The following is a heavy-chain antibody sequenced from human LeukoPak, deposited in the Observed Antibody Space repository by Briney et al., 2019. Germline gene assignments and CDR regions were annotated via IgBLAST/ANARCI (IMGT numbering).Heavy chain of an antibody. CDR1: GGTFSSYA. Sequence: GASVKVSCKASGGTFSSYAISWVRQAPGQGLEWMGRSIPIFGTANYAQKFQGRVTITTDESTSTAYMELSSLRSEDTAVYYCASTPPYDFWSGPLGLDQDAFDIWGQGTMVTVSS. J-gene: IGHJ3*02. CDR2: SIPIFGTA. CDR3: ASTPPYDFWSGPLGLDQDAFDI. V-gene: IGHV1-69*05. D-gene: IGHD3-3*01.